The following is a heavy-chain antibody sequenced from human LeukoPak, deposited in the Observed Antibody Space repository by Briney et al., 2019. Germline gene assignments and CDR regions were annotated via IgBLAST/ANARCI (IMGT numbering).Heavy chain of an antibody. CDR3: TSHPWGGASDSALFDY. Sequence: PGGSLSLSRGTSGFTFNNAWMSWVRQAPGKGLEWVGRIKRKSDGGTTDYAAPVKGRFTISRDDSKNTLYLQMNSLKTEDTAVYYCTSHPWGGASDSALFDYWGQGTLVTVSS. V-gene: IGHV3-15*01. J-gene: IGHJ4*02. D-gene: IGHD3-16*01. CDR1: GFTFNNAW. CDR2: IKRKSDGGTT.